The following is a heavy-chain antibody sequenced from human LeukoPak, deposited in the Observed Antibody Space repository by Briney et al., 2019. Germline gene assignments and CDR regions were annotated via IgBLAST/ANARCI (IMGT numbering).Heavy chain of an antibody. CDR1: GGTFSSYA. CDR2: IIPIFGTA. CDR3: ASGYCSGGSCYSYYFDY. Sequence: SVEVSCKASGGTFSSYAISWVRQAPGQGLEWMGGIIPIFGTANYAQKFQGRVTITADESTSTAYMELSSLRSEDTAVYYCASGYCSGGSCYSYYFDYWGQGTLVTVSS. D-gene: IGHD2-15*01. J-gene: IGHJ4*02. V-gene: IGHV1-69*13.